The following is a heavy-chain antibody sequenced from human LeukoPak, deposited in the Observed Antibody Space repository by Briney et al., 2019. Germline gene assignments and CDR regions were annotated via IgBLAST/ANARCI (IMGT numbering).Heavy chain of an antibody. CDR2: ISGGGGST. CDR1: GFTFSTYA. J-gene: IGHJ4*02. V-gene: IGHV3-23*01. D-gene: IGHD5-24*01. Sequence: GGSLRLSCAASGFTFSTYAMSWVRQAPGKGLEWVSTISGGGGSTYFADSVKGRFTISRDNSKSTLYLQMNSLRTEDTAIYYCAKGDGDGYNIDFGFWGQGTLVTVSS. CDR3: AKGDGDGYNIDFGF.